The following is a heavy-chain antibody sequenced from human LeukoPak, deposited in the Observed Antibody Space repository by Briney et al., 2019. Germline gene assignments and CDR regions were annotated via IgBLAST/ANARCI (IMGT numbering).Heavy chain of an antibody. CDR1: GFTFSCCA. J-gene: IGHJ4*02. CDR2: ISYDGSNK. V-gene: IGHV3-30-3*01. CDR3: AWGFYNPHY. Sequence: GGSLTLSCPSTGFTFSCCAMHGVRQAPGKGLEWVAVISYDGSNKYYADSVKGRFTISRDNSKNTLYLQMNSLRAEDTAVYYCAWGFYNPHYWGRGTLVTVSS. D-gene: IGHD1-1*01.